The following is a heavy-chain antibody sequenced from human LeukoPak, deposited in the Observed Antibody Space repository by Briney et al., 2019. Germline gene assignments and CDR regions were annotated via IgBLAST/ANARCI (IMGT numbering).Heavy chain of an antibody. CDR1: GYTFTSYG. J-gene: IGHJ5*02. CDR3: ARYYYGSGSYRSNWFDP. D-gene: IGHD3-10*01. Sequence: GASVKVSCKASGYTFTSYGISWVRQAPGQGLEWMGWISAYNGNTNYAQKLQGRVTMTTDTSTSTAYMELRSLRSDDTAVYYCARYYYGSGSYRSNWFDPWGQGTLVTVSS. V-gene: IGHV1-18*01. CDR2: ISAYNGNT.